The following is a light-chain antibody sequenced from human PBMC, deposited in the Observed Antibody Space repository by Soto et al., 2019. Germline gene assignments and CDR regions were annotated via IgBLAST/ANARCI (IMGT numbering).Light chain of an antibody. CDR1: QSVRTY. V-gene: IGKV3D-15*01. CDR2: DAS. CDR3: QQYNNWPPFT. J-gene: IGKJ5*01. Sequence: EIVLTQSPVTLSLSPGERATLSCRASQSVRTYLAWYQVKPGQAPRLLIYDASSRASGVPARFSGSGSGTDFTLTISNLQSEDFAVYYCQQYNNWPPFTFGQGTRLEIK.